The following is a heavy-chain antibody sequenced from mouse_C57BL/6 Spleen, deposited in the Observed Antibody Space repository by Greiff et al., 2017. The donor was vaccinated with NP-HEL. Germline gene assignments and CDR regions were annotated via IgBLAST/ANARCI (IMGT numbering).Heavy chain of an antibody. D-gene: IGHD2-4*01. CDR1: GYSITSGYY. V-gene: IGHV3-6*01. J-gene: IGHJ2*01. CDR3: ARGYDLYYFDY. CDR2: ISYDGSN. Sequence: EVKLEESGPGLVKPSQSLSLTCSVTGYSITSGYYWNWIRQFPGNKLEWMGDISYDGSNNYNPSLKNRISITRDTSKNQFFLKLNSVTTEDTATYYCARGYDLYYFDYWGQGTTLTVSS.